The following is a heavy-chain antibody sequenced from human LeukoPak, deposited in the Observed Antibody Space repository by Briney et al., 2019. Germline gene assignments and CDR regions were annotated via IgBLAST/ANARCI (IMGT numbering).Heavy chain of an antibody. Sequence: GGSLRLSCAASGFTFSTYNMNWVRQAPGKGLEWISSISSGSSYIYYADSVKGRFTISRDNAKNSLYLQLNSLRAEDTAVYYCAKDLASTGALDLWGQGTLVTVSS. J-gene: IGHJ4*02. CDR3: AKDLASTGALDL. D-gene: IGHD1-14*01. CDR2: ISSGSSYI. CDR1: GFTFSTYN. V-gene: IGHV3-21*01.